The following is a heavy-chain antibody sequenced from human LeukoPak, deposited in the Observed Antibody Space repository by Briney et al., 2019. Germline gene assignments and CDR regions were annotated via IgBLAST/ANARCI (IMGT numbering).Heavy chain of an antibody. Sequence: SETLSLTCTVSGGSISGYYWSWIRQPAGKGLEWIGYVFYSGTTNYNPSLTSPVTISVDTSKNQFFLRLPSVTAADTAVYYCARTNVLLFGKPLFDYWGQGMQVAVSS. CDR2: VFYSGTT. J-gene: IGHJ4*02. D-gene: IGHD3-10*01. CDR1: GGSISGYY. CDR3: ARTNVLLFGKPLFDY. V-gene: IGHV4-59*01.